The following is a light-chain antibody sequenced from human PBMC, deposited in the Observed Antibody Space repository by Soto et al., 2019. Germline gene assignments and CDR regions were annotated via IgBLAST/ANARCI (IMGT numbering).Light chain of an antibody. CDR3: QQLNAYPYT. V-gene: IGKV1-9*01. J-gene: IGKJ2*01. CDR2: AAS. Sequence: IQLTQSPSSLSASVGDRVTITCRASQGMSSYFAWYQQKPGKAPKVLIYAASTLQHGVPPRFSGSGSGTDFTLTSSSLQPEHCATYYCQQLNAYPYTCVQGTQLEIK. CDR1: QGMSSY.